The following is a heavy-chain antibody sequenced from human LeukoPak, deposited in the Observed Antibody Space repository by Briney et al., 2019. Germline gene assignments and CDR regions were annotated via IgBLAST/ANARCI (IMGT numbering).Heavy chain of an antibody. CDR2: ISGSGGST. CDR1: GFTFSSYA. CDR3: AKHRDHGSGYRRYFDL. V-gene: IGHV3-23*01. J-gene: IGHJ2*01. Sequence: GGSLRLSCAASGFTFSSYAMSWVRQAPGKGLEWVSAISGSGGSTYYADSVKGRFTISRDNSKNTLYLQMNSLRAEDTAVYYCAKHRDHGSGYRRYFDLWGRGTLVTVSS. D-gene: IGHD3-10*01.